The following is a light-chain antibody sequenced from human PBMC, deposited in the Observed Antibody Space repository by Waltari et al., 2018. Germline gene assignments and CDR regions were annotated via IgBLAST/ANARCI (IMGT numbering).Light chain of an antibody. J-gene: IGKJ1*01. V-gene: IGKV3-20*01. CDR2: DAS. Sequence: EIVLPQSPGPLSLSPGERATLSCRASQSVGRSFSWYQQKPGQAPRLLIYDASSRAAGIPDRFSGSGSGTDFSLAISRLEPEDFAVYYCQKYVSLPATFGQGTKVEIK. CDR1: QSVGRSF. CDR3: QKYVSLPAT.